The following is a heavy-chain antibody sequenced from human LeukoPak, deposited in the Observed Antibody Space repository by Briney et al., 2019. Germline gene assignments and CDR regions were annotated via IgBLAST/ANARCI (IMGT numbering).Heavy chain of an antibody. Sequence: GGSLRLSCAASGFTFSSYAMSWVRQAPGKGLEWVSGVRGSDGSTYYADSVKGRFTISRDNSKNTLYLQMNSLRAEDTAVYYCAKADAFDIWGQGTMVTVSS. CDR1: GFTFSSYA. CDR3: AKADAFDI. V-gene: IGHV3-23*01. J-gene: IGHJ3*02. CDR2: VRGSDGST.